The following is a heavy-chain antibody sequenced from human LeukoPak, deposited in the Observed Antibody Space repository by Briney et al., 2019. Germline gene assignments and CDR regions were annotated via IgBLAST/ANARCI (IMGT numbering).Heavy chain of an antibody. CDR1: GGSISSSSYY. CDR3: ARQGLLRSIVVVPAAPDY. J-gene: IGHJ4*02. Sequence: SETLSLTCTVSGGSISSSSYYWGWIRQPPGKGPEWIGSIYYSGSTYYNPSLKSRVTISVDTSKNQFSLKLSSVTAADTAVYYCARQGLLRSIVVVPAAPDYWGQGTLVTVSS. D-gene: IGHD2-2*01. V-gene: IGHV4-39*01. CDR2: IYYSGST.